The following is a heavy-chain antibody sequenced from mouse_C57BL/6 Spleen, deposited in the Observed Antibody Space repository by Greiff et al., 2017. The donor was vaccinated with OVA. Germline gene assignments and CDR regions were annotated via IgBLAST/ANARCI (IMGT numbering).Heavy chain of an antibody. D-gene: IGHD4-1*01. V-gene: IGHV2-2*01. Sequence: VKLQESGPGLVQPSQSLSITCTVSGFSLTSYGVHWVRQSPGKGLEWLGVIWSGGSTDYNAAFISRLSISKDNSKSQVFFKMNSLQADDTAIYYCAQTGTVTYWYFDVWGTGTTVTVSS. J-gene: IGHJ1*03. CDR1: GFSLTSYG. CDR3: AQTGTVTYWYFDV. CDR2: IWSGGST.